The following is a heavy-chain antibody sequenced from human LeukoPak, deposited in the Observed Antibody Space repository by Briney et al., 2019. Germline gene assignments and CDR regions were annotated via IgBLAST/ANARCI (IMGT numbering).Heavy chain of an antibody. CDR2: IIPILGTA. J-gene: IGHJ4*02. Sequence: ASVRVSCKASGGTFSSYTISWVRQAPGQGLEWMGRIIPILGTANYAQKFQGRVTITADKSTSTAYMELSSLRSEDTAVYYCARDGDYYDSSGVYFDYWGQGTLVTVSS. D-gene: IGHD3-22*01. CDR3: ARDGDYYDSSGVYFDY. V-gene: IGHV1-69*08. CDR1: GGTFSSYT.